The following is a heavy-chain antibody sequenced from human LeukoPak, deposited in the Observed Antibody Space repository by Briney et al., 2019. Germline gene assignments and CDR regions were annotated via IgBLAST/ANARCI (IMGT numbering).Heavy chain of an antibody. J-gene: IGHJ3*02. CDR2: MYHSGST. CDR1: GYSISSGYY. D-gene: IGHD4-23*01. Sequence: PSETLSLTCTVSGYSISSGYYWGWIRQPPGKGLEWIGSMYHSGSTYYNPSLKSRVTISVDTSKNQFSLKLSSVTAADTAVYYCANHYGGNPNDAFDIWGQGTMVTVSS. CDR3: ANHYGGNPNDAFDI. V-gene: IGHV4-38-2*02.